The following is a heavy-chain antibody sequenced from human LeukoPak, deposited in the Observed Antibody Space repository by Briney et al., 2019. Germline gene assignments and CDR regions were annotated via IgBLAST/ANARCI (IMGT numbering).Heavy chain of an antibody. D-gene: IGHD4-17*01. V-gene: IGHV3-74*01. CDR3: ATGYGDSGRG. J-gene: IGHJ4*02. CDR1: GCTFSSSW. CDR2: INSDGSGT. Sequence: PGGSLRLSCAASGCTFSSSWMHWVRQGPGKGLVWVSRINSDGSGTNYADSVKGRFTISRDNAKNTLYLQMNSLRAEDTAVYYCATGYGDSGRGWGQGTLVTVSS.